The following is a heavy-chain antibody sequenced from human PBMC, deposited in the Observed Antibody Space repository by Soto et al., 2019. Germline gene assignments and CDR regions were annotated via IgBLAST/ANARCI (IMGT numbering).Heavy chain of an antibody. J-gene: IGHJ6*02. Sequence: GASVKVSCKASGGTFSSYAISWVRQAPGQGLEWMGGIIPIFGTANYAQKFQGRVTITADESTSTAYMELSSLRSEDTAVYYCAREQEPKLWFGAPDYYYGMDVWGQGTTVTVSS. CDR2: IIPIFGTA. CDR1: GGTFSSYA. V-gene: IGHV1-69*13. CDR3: AREQEPKLWFGAPDYYYGMDV. D-gene: IGHD3-10*01.